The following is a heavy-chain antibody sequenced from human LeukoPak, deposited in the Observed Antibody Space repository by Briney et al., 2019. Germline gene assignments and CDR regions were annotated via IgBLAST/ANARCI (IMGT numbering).Heavy chain of an antibody. D-gene: IGHD6-19*01. V-gene: IGHV1-18*01. Sequence: ASVTVSFTASGYTFTSYGISWVRQAPGQGLEWMGWISAYNGNTNYAQKLQGRVTMTTDTSTSTAYMELRSLRSDDTAVYYCARAIRIAVAGTHFWYFDYWGQGTLVTVSS. CDR3: ARAIRIAVAGTHFWYFDY. J-gene: IGHJ4*02. CDR2: ISAYNGNT. CDR1: GYTFTSYG.